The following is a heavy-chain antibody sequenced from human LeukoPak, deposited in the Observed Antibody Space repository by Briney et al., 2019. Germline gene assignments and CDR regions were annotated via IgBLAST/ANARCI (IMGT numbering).Heavy chain of an antibody. CDR3: ARDPLRFLEWSSRENWFDP. J-gene: IGHJ5*02. V-gene: IGHV4-39*07. D-gene: IGHD3-3*01. Sequence: TSETLSLTCTVSGYSISSSSYYWGWIRQPPGKGLEWIGSIYYSGSTYCNPSLKSRVTISVDTSKNQFSLKLSSVTAADTAVYYCARDPLRFLEWSSRENWFDPWGQGTLVTVSS. CDR2: IYYSGST. CDR1: GYSISSSSYY.